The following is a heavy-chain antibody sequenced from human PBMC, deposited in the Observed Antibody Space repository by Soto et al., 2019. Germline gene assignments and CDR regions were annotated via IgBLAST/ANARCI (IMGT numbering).Heavy chain of an antibody. J-gene: IGHJ6*02. Sequence: QVQLVQSGAEAKKPGSSVKVSCKTSGGTFSSYAISWVRQAPGQGLEWMGGIVPLFRTTNYAQKFQGRVTITGDTSTYTDYMELSGLRSGYTAVYYSARGGYSSTWSNLLDRSGLDVWGQGATVTVSS. CDR3: ARGGYSSTWSNLLDRSGLDV. CDR2: IVPLFRTT. CDR1: GGTFSSYA. V-gene: IGHV1-69*06. D-gene: IGHD6-13*01.